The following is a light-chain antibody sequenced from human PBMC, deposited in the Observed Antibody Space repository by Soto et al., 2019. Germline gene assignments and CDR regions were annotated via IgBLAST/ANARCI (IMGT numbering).Light chain of an antibody. V-gene: IGLV2-14*01. CDR3: SSYTSSSTLYV. CDR1: SSDVGGYSY. J-gene: IGLJ1*01. CDR2: EVS. Sequence: QSVLTQPASVSGSPGQSITISCTGTSSDVGGYSYVSWYQQHPGKAPKLMIYEVSNRPSGVPNRFSGSKSGNTASLTISGLQAEDEADYYCSSYTSSSTLYVFGTGTKVTVL.